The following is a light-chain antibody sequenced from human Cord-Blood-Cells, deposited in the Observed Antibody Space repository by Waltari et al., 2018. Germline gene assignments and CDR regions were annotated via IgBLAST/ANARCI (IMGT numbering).Light chain of an antibody. CDR1: SSDVGGYNY. CDR2: DVS. CDR3: CSYAGSYTVV. Sequence: QSALTQPRSVSGSPGQSVTISCTGTSSDVGGYNYVSWYQQHPGKAPKLMIYDVSTRPAGVPGRFSGSKSGNTASLTISGLQDEDEADYYCCSYAGSYTVVFGGGTKLTVL. V-gene: IGLV2-11*01. J-gene: IGLJ3*02.